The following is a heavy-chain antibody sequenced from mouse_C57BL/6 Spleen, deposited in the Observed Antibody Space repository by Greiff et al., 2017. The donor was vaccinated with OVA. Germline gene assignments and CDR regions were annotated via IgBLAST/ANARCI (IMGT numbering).Heavy chain of an antibody. Sequence: QVQLQQPGTELVKPGASVKLSCKASGYTFTSYWLHWVKQRPGQGLEWIGNINPSNGGTNYNEKFKSKATLTVDKSSSTAYMQLSSLTSEDSAVYYCARWVYDYERLDYWGQGTTLTVSS. CDR3: ARWVYDYERLDY. CDR2: INPSNGGT. V-gene: IGHV1-53*01. J-gene: IGHJ2*01. D-gene: IGHD2-4*01. CDR1: GYTFTSYW.